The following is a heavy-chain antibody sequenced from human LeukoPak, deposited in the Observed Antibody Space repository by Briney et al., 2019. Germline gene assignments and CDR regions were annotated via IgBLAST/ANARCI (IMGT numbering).Heavy chain of an antibody. D-gene: IGHD2-8*01. Sequence: ASVKVSCKASGYNFISYYMHWVRQAPGQGLEWMGIINPSGGSTSYAQKFQDGVTMTRDTSTSTVYMELSSLKSEDTAVYYCAREDVVLVDAVRYYYYGMDVWGQGTTVTVSS. V-gene: IGHV1-46*01. CDR3: AREDVVLVDAVRYYYYGMDV. CDR1: GYNFISYY. CDR2: INPSGGST. J-gene: IGHJ6*02.